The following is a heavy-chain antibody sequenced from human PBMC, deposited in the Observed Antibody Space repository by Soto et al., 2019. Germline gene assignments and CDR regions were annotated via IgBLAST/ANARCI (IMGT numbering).Heavy chain of an antibody. CDR3: AKGSRTVDYFDY. D-gene: IGHD1-1*01. CDR2: ITSNSDTI. Sequence: LRLSCAASGFTFDDYAMHWVRQAPGKGLEWVSSITSNSDTIIYADSVKGRFIMSRDNAKNSLHLQMNSLRAEDTALYYCAKGSRTVDYFDYWGQGTLVTVSS. CDR1: GFTFDDYA. V-gene: IGHV3-9*01. J-gene: IGHJ4*02.